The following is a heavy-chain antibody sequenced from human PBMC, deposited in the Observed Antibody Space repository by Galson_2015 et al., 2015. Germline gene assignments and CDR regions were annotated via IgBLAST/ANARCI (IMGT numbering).Heavy chain of an antibody. J-gene: IGHJ6*02. D-gene: IGHD1/OR15-1a*01. CDR1: GLSFSTSA. CDR3: ARDKQMRGMDV. Sequence: SLRLSCAASGLSFSTSAMSWVRQAPGKGLEWVSSISSSSSYIYYADSVKGRFTISRDNAKNSLYLQMNSLRAEDTAVYYCARDKQMRGMDVWGQGTTVTVSS. CDR2: ISSSSSYI. V-gene: IGHV3-21*01.